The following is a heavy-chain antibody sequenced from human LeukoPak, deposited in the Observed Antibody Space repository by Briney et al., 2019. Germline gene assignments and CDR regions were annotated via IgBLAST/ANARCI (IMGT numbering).Heavy chain of an antibody. CDR1: GGSISSSSYY. D-gene: IGHD5-12*01. Sequence: SETLSLTCTVSGGSISSSSYYWGWIRQPPGKGLEWIGSIYYSGSTYYNPSLKSRVTISVDTPKNQFSLKLSSVTAADTAVYYCARTLVATWDWGQGTLVTVSS. J-gene: IGHJ4*02. CDR3: ARTLVATWD. CDR2: IYYSGST. V-gene: IGHV4-39*01.